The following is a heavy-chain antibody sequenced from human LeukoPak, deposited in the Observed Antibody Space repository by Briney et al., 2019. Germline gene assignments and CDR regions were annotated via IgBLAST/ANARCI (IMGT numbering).Heavy chain of an antibody. V-gene: IGHV3-30-3*01. CDR1: GFTFSSYA. CDR2: ISYDGSNK. D-gene: IGHD2-15*01. Sequence: PGGSLRLSCAASGFTFSSYAMHWVRQAPGKGLEWVAVISYDGSNKYYADSVKGRFTISRDNSKNTLYLQMNSLRAEDTAVYYCARADIAVYYYGMDVWGQGTTVTVSS. J-gene: IGHJ6*02. CDR3: ARADIAVYYYGMDV.